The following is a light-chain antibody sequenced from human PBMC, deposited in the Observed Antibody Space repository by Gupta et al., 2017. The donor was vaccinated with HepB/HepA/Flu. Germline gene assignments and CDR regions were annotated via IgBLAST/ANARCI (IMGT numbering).Light chain of an antibody. J-gene: IGLJ2*01. CDR3: SSYTSSSIVV. Sequence: QSALTQPASVSGSPGQSITISCTGTSRDVGGYNYVSWYQQHPGKAPKLMIYDVSNRPSGVSNRFSGSKSGNTASLTISGLQAEDEADYYCSSYTSSSIVVFGGGIKLTVL. CDR2: DVS. V-gene: IGLV2-14*01. CDR1: SRDVGGYNY.